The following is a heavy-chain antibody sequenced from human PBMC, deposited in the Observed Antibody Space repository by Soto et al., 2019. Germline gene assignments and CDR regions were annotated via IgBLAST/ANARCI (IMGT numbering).Heavy chain of an antibody. J-gene: IGHJ4*02. D-gene: IGHD2-21*01. V-gene: IGHV3-33*01. CDR3: ARGLHSLFDY. Sequence: QVQLVESGGGVVQPGGSLRLSCAASGFTFSSYGMQWVRQAPGKGLEWVAVIWYDGNNKYYADSVKGRFTISRDNSNDTLYVQMTSLRAEDTAVYYCARGLHSLFDYWGQGTLVTVSS. CDR2: IWYDGNNK. CDR1: GFTFSSYG.